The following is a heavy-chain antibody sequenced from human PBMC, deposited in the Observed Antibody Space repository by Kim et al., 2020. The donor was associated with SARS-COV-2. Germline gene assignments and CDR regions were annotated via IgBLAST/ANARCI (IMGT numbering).Heavy chain of an antibody. D-gene: IGHD3-16*02. V-gene: IGHV6-1*01. CDR3: VRDGESSYWYFDL. J-gene: IGHJ2*01. CDR2: TYYRSKWFH. Sequence: SQTLSLTCAISGDSVSSNSATWNWIRQSPSRGLEWLGRTYYRSKWFHHYAVSVQGRITIDPDTSKNQFSLHLNSVTPEDTAVYYCVRDGESSYWYFDLWGRDTLVTVSS. CDR1: GDSVSSNSAT.